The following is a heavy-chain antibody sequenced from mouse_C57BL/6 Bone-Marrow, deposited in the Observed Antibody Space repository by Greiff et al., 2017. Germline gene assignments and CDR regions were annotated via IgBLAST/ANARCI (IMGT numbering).Heavy chain of an antibody. CDR3: ARRRGLRRRYFDG. D-gene: IGHD2-2*01. V-gene: IGHV5-12*01. Sequence: EVKLQESGGGLVQPGGSLKLSCAASGFTFSDYYMYWVRQTPEKRLEWVAYISNGGGSTYYPDTVKGRFTISRDNAKNTLYLQMSRLKSEDTALYYCARRRGLRRRYFDGWGTGTTVTVSS. J-gene: IGHJ1*03. CDR2: ISNGGGST. CDR1: GFTFSDYY.